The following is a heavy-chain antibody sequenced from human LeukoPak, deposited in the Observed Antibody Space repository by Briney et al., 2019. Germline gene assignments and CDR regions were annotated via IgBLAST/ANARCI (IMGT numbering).Heavy chain of an antibody. CDR2: ISGSGDNT. V-gene: IGHV3-23*01. Sequence: SGGSLRLSCAASGFTFSSYAMSWVRQAPGKGLEWVSSISGSGDNTYYADSVKGRLTISRDNSKNMLYLQMNSLRGEDTALYYCAKDFYSGSYYYFDYWGQGTLVTVSS. D-gene: IGHD1-26*01. CDR1: GFTFSSYA. CDR3: AKDFYSGSYYYFDY. J-gene: IGHJ4*02.